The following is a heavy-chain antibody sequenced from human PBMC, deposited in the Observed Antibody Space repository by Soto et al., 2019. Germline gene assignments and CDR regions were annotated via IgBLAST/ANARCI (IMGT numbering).Heavy chain of an antibody. Sequence: GASVKVSCKASGGTFSSYTISWVRQAPGQGLEWMGRIIPILGIANYAQKFQGRVTITADKSTSTAYMELSSLRSEDTAVYYCAIQWRSSPHIDYWGQGTLVTVSS. J-gene: IGHJ4*02. V-gene: IGHV1-69*02. CDR1: GGTFSSYT. CDR3: AIQWRSSPHIDY. D-gene: IGHD1-26*01. CDR2: IIPILGIA.